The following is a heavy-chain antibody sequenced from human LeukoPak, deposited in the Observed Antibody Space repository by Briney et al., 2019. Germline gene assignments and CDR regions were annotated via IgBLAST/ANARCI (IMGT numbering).Heavy chain of an antibody. D-gene: IGHD6-13*01. J-gene: IGHJ6*02. V-gene: IGHV3-9*01. Sequence: GRSLRLSCAASGFAFDDYAMHWVRQAPGKGLEWVSGISWNSGSIGYADSVKGRFTISRDNAKNSLYLQMNSLRAEDTALYYCAKDTSSSSWYLGYYGMDVWGQGTTVTVSS. CDR3: AKDTSSSSWYLGYYGMDV. CDR2: ISWNSGSI. CDR1: GFAFDDYA.